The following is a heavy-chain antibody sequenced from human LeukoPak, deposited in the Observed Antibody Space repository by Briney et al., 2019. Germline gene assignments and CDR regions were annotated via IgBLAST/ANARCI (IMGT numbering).Heavy chain of an antibody. CDR2: IYDTGNT. CDR3: ARGVRVGFSSYYFDY. J-gene: IGHJ4*02. Sequence: SETLSLTCTVSGDSMNGLSWSWIRQSPGKGLEWIAYIYDTGNTNTSPSLKSRVTLSVDTSKKQFSLRLSSVTAADTAVYYCARGVRVGFSSYYFDYWGQGTLVAVSS. D-gene: IGHD6-6*01. CDR1: GDSMNGLS. V-gene: IGHV4-59*11.